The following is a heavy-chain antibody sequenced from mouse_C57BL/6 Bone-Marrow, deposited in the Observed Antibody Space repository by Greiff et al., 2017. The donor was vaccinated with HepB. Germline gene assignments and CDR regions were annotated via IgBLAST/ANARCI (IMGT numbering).Heavy chain of an antibody. Sequence: ESGPGLVKPSQSLSLTCSVTGYSITSGYYWNWIRQFPGNKLEWMGYISYDGSNNYNPSLKNRISITRDTSKNQFFLKLNSVTTEDTATYYCARDNGSSFYWGQGTTLTVSS. CDR3: ARDNGSSFY. J-gene: IGHJ2*01. CDR1: GYSITSGYY. CDR2: ISYDGSN. D-gene: IGHD1-1*01. V-gene: IGHV3-6*01.